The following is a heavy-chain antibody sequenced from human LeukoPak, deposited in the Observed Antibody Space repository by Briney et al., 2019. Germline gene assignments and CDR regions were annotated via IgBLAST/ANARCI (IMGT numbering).Heavy chain of an antibody. CDR2: ISSSSSYI. Sequence: PGGSLRLSCAASGFTFSSYSMNWVCQAPGKGLEWVSSISSSSSYIYYADSVKGRFTISRDNAKNSLYLQMNSLRAEDTAVCYCARDGGGDGSDAFDIWGQGTMVTVSS. CDR3: ARDGGGDGSDAFDI. V-gene: IGHV3-21*01. D-gene: IGHD2-21*01. CDR1: GFTFSSYS. J-gene: IGHJ3*02.